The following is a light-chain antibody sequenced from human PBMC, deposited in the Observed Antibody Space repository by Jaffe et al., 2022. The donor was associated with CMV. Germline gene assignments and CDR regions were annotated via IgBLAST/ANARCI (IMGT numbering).Light chain of an antibody. J-gene: IGKJ2*01. V-gene: IGKV2-28*01. Sequence: DIVMTQSPLSLPVTPGEPASISCRSSQSLLHSNGFKYLNWYLQKPGQSPQLLIYLGSNRASGVPDRFSGGGSGTDFTLKISRVEAEDVGVYYCMQALQTPYTFGQGTKLEIK. CDR1: QSLLHSNGFKY. CDR3: MQALQTPYT. CDR2: LGS.